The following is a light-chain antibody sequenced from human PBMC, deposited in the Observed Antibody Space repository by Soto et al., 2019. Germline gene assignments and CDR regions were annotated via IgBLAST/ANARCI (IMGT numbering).Light chain of an antibody. CDR2: KAS. CDR3: QHYNNYSEA. J-gene: IGKJ1*01. CDR1: QTISSW. V-gene: IGKV1-5*03. Sequence: DIQMTQSPSTLSGSVGDRVTITCRASQTISSWLAWYQQKPGKAPKLLIYKASTLKSGVPSRFSGSGSGTEFTLTISSLQPDDFATYYCQHYNNYSEAFGQGTKV.